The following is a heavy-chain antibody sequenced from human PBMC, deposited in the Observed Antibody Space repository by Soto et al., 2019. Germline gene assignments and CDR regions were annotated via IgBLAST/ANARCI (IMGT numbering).Heavy chain of an antibody. CDR3: VKGEYYYDSRGYSPFDD. D-gene: IGHD3-22*01. J-gene: IGHJ4*02. CDR1: GFTFSSYA. V-gene: IGHV3-64D*06. Sequence: PGGSLRLSCAASGFTFSSYAMHWVRQAPGKGLEYVSSISTNGGSTDYADSVKGRFTISRDNSKNTVYLQMSSLRVEDTAVYYCVKGEYYYDSRGYSPFDDWGQGT. CDR2: ISTNGGST.